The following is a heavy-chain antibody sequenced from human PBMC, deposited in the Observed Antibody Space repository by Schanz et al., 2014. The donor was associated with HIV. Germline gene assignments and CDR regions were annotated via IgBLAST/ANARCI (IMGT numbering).Heavy chain of an antibody. CDR1: GFTFSGYG. J-gene: IGHJ4*02. CDR2: IWYDGSNE. D-gene: IGHD3-3*01. V-gene: IGHV3-33*06. CDR3: AKASESIFGVEGLDF. Sequence: QVQLVESGGGVVQPGRSLRLSCAASGFTFSGYGMHWVRQAPGKGPEWVAVIWYDGSNEYYADSVKGRFTISRDNSKNTLYLQMNNLRAEDTAVYYCAKASESIFGVEGLDFWGQGTLVIVSS.